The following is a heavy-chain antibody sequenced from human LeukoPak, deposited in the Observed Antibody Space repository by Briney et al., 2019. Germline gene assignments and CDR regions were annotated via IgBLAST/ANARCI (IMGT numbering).Heavy chain of an antibody. Sequence: GGSLRLSCTASGFTFGDYAMSWFRQAPGKGLEWVGFIRSKAYGGTTEYAASVKGRFTISRDDSKSIAYLQMNSLKTEDTAVYYCTRPLKWELHDAFDIWGQGTMVTVSS. J-gene: IGHJ3*02. V-gene: IGHV3-49*03. CDR2: IRSKAYGGTT. CDR1: GFTFGDYA. CDR3: TRPLKWELHDAFDI. D-gene: IGHD1-26*01.